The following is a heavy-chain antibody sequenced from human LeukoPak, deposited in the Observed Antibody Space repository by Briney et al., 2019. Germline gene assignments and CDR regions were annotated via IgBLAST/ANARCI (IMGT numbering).Heavy chain of an antibody. J-gene: IGHJ4*02. CDR3: AKDPDCSSISCRAPFDY. V-gene: IGHV3-23*01. CDR1: GFTFSNYA. D-gene: IGHD2-2*01. Sequence: GGSLRLSCAASGFTFSNYAMSWVRQAPGKGLEWVSLISGSGASKYYADSVKGRFTVSRDNSKNTPYLQMNSLRAEDTAVYYCAKDPDCSSISCRAPFDYWGQGTLVTVSS. CDR2: ISGSGASK.